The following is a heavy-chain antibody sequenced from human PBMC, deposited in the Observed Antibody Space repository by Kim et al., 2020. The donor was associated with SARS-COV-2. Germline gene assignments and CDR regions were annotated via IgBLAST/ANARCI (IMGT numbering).Heavy chain of an antibody. Sequence: ASVKVSCKASGYTFISYGISWVRQAPGQGLEWMGWISAYNGNTNYAQNLQGRVTMTTDTSTSTAYMELRSLRSDDTAVYYCARVRPSAAGPADGFDIWGQGTMVTVSS. V-gene: IGHV1-18*01. CDR3: ARVRPSAAGPADGFDI. CDR1: GYTFISYG. J-gene: IGHJ3*02. CDR2: ISAYNGNT. D-gene: IGHD6-13*01.